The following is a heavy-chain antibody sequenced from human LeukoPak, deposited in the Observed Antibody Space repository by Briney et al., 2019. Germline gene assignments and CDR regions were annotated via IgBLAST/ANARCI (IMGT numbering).Heavy chain of an antibody. CDR1: GFISSAYW. CDR3: ARTPPYFDY. CDR2: IKQDGGEE. V-gene: IGHV3-7*01. Sequence: GGSLRLSRAASGFISSAYWMSWVRQAPGKGLEWVANIKQDGGEEYYVDSVKGRFTISRDNAKNSLYLQMNSLRAEDTAVYYCARTPPYFDYWGQGTLVTVSS. J-gene: IGHJ4*02.